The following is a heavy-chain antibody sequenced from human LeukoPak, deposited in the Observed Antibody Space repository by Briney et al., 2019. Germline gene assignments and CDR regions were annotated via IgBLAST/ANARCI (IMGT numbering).Heavy chain of an antibody. CDR2: INHSGST. J-gene: IGHJ3*02. V-gene: IGHV4-34*01. CDR1: GGSFSGYY. D-gene: IGHD5-18*01. CDR3: ARVNPHYTAMVINAFDI. Sequence: SETLSLTCAVYGGSFSGYYWSWIRQPPGKGLEWIGEINHSGSTNYNPSLKSRVTISVDTSKNQFSLKLSSVTAADTAVCYCARVNPHYTAMVINAFDIWGQGTMVTVSS.